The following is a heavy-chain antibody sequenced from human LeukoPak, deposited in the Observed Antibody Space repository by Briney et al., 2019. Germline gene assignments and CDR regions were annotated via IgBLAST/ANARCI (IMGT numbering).Heavy chain of an antibody. D-gene: IGHD5-18*01. CDR3: ALLDTGLVPIAEYFQH. Sequence: SVKVSCKASGGTFSSYAINWVRQAPGQGLEWMGGIIPFFGTAKYAQKFQGRVTITADESTSTAYMELSSLRPEDTAVYYCALLDTGLVPIAEYFQHWGQGTLVTVSS. CDR2: IIPFFGTA. V-gene: IGHV1-69*13. J-gene: IGHJ1*01. CDR1: GGTFSSYA.